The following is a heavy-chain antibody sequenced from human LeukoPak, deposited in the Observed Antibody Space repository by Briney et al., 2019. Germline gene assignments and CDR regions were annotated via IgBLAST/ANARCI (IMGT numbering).Heavy chain of an antibody. D-gene: IGHD5-24*01. Sequence: GESLQISCKVSGYSFTNYWIGWVRPMPGKGLEWMGIIYPADSHTRYSPSFQGQVTISADKSISTAYLQWNSLKASDTAIYYCARGWLQSYFDYWGQGTLVTVSS. CDR2: IYPADSHT. CDR1: GYSFTNYW. J-gene: IGHJ4*02. V-gene: IGHV5-51*01. CDR3: ARGWLQSYFDY.